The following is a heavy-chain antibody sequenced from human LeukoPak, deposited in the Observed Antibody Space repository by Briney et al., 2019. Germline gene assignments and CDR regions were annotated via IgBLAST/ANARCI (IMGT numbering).Heavy chain of an antibody. CDR2: ISDSGGST. CDR1: GFPFSSYA. Sequence: GGALRLSCSASGFPFSSYAMHWVRQAPGKGLEYVSAISDSGGSTYYADSVKGRFTISTDNSKNTLYLQMCSLRAEDTAVYFCVRGYSFGPYGMYVWGQGTTVSVSS. J-gene: IGHJ6*02. D-gene: IGHD2-15*01. V-gene: IGHV3-64D*09. CDR3: VRGYSFGPYGMYV.